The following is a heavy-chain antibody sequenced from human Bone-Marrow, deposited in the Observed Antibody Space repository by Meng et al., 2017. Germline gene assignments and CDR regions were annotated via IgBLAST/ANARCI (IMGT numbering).Heavy chain of an antibody. D-gene: IGHD3-22*01. CDR1: GFTFSNAW. V-gene: IGHV3-15*01. Sequence: GESLKISCAASGFTFSNAWMSWVRQAPGKGLEWVGCIKSKTDGGTTDYAAPVKGGFTLSRDDSKNTLYLQMNSLRTEDTAVYYCTTPDHYYDRSGFDYWGQGTLVTVSS. J-gene: IGHJ4*02. CDR3: TTPDHYYDRSGFDY. CDR2: IKSKTDGGTT.